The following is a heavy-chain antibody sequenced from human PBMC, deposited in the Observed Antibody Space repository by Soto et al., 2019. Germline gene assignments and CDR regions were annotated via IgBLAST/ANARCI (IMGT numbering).Heavy chain of an antibody. CDR3: AREKAVAGTTFDY. J-gene: IGHJ4*02. CDR2: IQSDGSST. CDR1: GFALSSYW. Sequence: EVQLVESGGGSVQPGGSLRLSCAVSGFALSSYWMHWVRQAPGKGLVWVSRIQSDGSSTNYADSVKGRFTISRDNAKNTLYLQMVSLRVEDTAMYYCAREKAVAGTTFDYWGQGTLVTVSS. D-gene: IGHD6-19*01. V-gene: IGHV3-74*01.